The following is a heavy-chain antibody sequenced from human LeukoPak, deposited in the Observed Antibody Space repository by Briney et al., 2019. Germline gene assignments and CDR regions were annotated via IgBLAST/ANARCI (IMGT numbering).Heavy chain of an antibody. J-gene: IGHJ4*02. CDR2: TYYRSKWYN. Sequence: SQTLSLTYGISGDSVPSNSAAWNWMRQSPSRGLEWLGRTYYRSKWYNDYAVSVKSRITINPDTPKNQFSLQLNSVTPEDTAVYYCARSHNWNYDTFDYWGQGTLVTVSS. CDR3: ARSHNWNYDTFDY. V-gene: IGHV6-1*01. CDR1: GDSVPSNSAA. D-gene: IGHD1-7*01.